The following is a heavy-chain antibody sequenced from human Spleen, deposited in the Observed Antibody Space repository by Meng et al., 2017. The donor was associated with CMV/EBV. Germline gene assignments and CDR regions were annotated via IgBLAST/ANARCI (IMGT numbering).Heavy chain of an antibody. V-gene: IGHV1-69-2*01. CDR1: GYTFRDYK. J-gene: IGHJ4*02. Sequence: KISFRVSGYTFRDYKIHWVQRAPGKGLEWMGLGDPEDGETTYAEKFLGRITITADTSTDTAYLELTYLRSEDTAVYFCATAYQQLGYWGQGTLVTVSS. CDR2: GDPEDGET. D-gene: IGHD6-13*01. CDR3: ATAYQQLGY.